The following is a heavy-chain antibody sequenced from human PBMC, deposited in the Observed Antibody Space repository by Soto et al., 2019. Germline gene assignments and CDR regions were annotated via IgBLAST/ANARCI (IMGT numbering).Heavy chain of an antibody. CDR2: IYYSGST. CDR1: CGSISSGDYY. J-gene: IGHJ6*02. V-gene: IGHV4-30-4*01. Sequence: PSETLSLTCTVSCGSISSGDYYWSWIRQPPGKGLEWIGYIYYSGSTYYNPSLKSRVTISVDTSKNQFSLELSSVTAADTAVYYCARASYYYGMDVWGQGTTVTVSS. CDR3: ARASYYYGMDV.